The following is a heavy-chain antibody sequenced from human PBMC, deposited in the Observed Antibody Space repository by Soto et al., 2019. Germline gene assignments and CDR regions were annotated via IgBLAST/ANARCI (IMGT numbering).Heavy chain of an antibody. CDR1: DDSISRYY. Sequence: SETLSLTCTVSDDSISRYYWGWIRQPPGKGLEWIGYLYYSGRTDYNPSLKSRVTISADTSKNQFSLKLSSVTAADTAIYYCARLGAHYQSLDPWGPGTLVTVSS. V-gene: IGHV4-59*08. D-gene: IGHD2-2*01. J-gene: IGHJ5*02. CDR3: ARLGAHYQSLDP. CDR2: LYYSGRT.